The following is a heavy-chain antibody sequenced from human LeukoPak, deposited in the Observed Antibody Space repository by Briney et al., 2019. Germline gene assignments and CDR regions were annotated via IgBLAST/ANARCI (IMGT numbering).Heavy chain of an antibody. CDR1: GFTFSSYW. D-gene: IGHD2-15*01. CDR3: AGRSGYLPYYFHY. V-gene: IGHV3-7*03. Sequence: GGSLRLSCAASGFTFSSYWMSWVRPAPGRGVEWVAYINQEGREKYYVDSVKGRFTISRDNAKNSLYLQMNSLRAEDTAVYSCAGRSGYLPYYFHYWGQGTLVTVSS. J-gene: IGHJ4*02. CDR2: INQEGREK.